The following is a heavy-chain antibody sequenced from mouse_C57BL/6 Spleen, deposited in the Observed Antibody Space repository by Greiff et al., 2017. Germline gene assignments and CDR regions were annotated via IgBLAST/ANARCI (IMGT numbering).Heavy chain of an antibody. V-gene: IGHV1-76*01. J-gene: IGHJ3*01. CDR3: AKGHDGYLFAY. D-gene: IGHD2-3*01. CDR2: IYPGSGNT. CDR1: GYTFTDYY. Sequence: VQLQQSGAELVRPGASVKLSCKASGYTFTDYYINWVKQRPGQGLEWIARIYPGSGNTYYNEKFKGKATLTAEKSSSTAYMQLSSLTSEDSAVYFCAKGHDGYLFAYWGQGTLVTVSA.